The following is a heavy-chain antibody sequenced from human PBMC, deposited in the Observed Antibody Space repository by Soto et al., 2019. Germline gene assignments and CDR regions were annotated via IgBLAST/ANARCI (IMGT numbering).Heavy chain of an antibody. CDR2: VLDDGNT. V-gene: IGHV3-23*01. Sequence: EVQLLQSGGGLEQPGGSLRLSCVASGFTFSSHAMSWVRQVPGKGLEWVSSVLDDGNTKYADSVRGRFTISRDNSKNTLYLQMNSLRAEDTAFYYCPRSWLPYGSGTYYLTFDYWGQGNLVTVSS. CDR3: PRSWLPYGSGTYYLTFDY. CDR1: GFTFSSHA. D-gene: IGHD3-10*01. J-gene: IGHJ4*02.